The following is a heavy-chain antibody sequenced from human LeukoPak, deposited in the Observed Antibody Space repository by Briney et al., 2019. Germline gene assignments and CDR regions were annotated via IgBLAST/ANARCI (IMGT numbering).Heavy chain of an antibody. Sequence: GGSLRLSCAASGFTFSSYGMHWVRQAPGKGLEWVAFIRYDGSNKYYADSVKGRFTISRDNSKNTLYLQMNSLRAEDTAVYYCAKATTTSCYRCRMDVWGQGTTVTVSS. CDR2: IRYDGSNK. D-gene: IGHD2-2*01. J-gene: IGHJ6*02. CDR1: GFTFSSYG. CDR3: AKATTTSCYRCRMDV. V-gene: IGHV3-30*02.